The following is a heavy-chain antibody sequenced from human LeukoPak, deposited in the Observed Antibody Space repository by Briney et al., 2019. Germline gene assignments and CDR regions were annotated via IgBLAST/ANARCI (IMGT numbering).Heavy chain of an antibody. CDR2: IINSDGTT. CDR3: AKGARGAMVEDY. J-gene: IGHJ4*02. Sequence: GGSLRLSCAASGFTFSSYIMTWVRQAPGKGLEWVSTIINSDGTTYYADSVRGRFTISRDNYKNTLYLQMNSLRAEDTAVYYCAKGARGAMVEDYWGQGTLVTVSS. D-gene: IGHD5-18*01. CDR1: GFTFSSYI. V-gene: IGHV3-23*01.